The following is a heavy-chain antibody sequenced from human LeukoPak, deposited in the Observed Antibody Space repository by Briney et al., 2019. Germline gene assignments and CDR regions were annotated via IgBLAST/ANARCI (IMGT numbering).Heavy chain of an antibody. CDR2: IIPNFGSA. D-gene: IGHD2-2*01. V-gene: IGHV1-69*05. CDR1: GGTFSKYA. Sequence: SVKVSCKASGGTFSKYAISWVRQAPGQGLEWMGEIIPNFGSARYARKFQGRVTITTDESTSTAYMEVSSLRSEDTAIYYCARGYCSNTACLGRPYFDFWGQGTLVTVSS. J-gene: IGHJ4*02. CDR3: ARGYCSNTACLGRPYFDF.